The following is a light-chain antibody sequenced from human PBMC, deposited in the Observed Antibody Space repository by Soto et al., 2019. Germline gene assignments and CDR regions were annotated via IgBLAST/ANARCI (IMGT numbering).Light chain of an antibody. CDR3: QHYNSYSEA. Sequence: DIQMTQSPSTLAAFRGERVTITCRANQSIRDSLAWYQQRPGKAPKLLIYKASTLKSGVPSRFSGSGSGTEFTLTISSLQPDDFATYYCQHYNSYSEAFGQGTKVDI. J-gene: IGKJ1*01. CDR1: QSIRDS. V-gene: IGKV1-5*03. CDR2: KAS.